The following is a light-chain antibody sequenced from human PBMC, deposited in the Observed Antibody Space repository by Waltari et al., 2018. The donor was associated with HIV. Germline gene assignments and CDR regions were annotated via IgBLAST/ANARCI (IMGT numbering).Light chain of an antibody. CDR3: CSYAGSSTV. CDR1: SSDGGGYNY. V-gene: IGLV2-23*02. J-gene: IGLJ2*01. Sequence: QSALTQPASVSGSPGQSSTISCTGTSSDGGGYNYVSWYQQHPGKAPKLLIYDVSKRPSWVSNRLSGLHADDEADYYCCSYAGSSTVFGGGTKLTVL. CDR2: DVS.